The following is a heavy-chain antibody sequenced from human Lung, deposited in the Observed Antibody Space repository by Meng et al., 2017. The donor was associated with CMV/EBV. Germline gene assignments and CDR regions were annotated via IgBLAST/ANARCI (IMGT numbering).Heavy chain of an antibody. V-gene: IGHV1-2*06. J-gene: IGHJ5*02. CDR1: GYTFTGYY. CDR3: AHQAVAGTRGWFDP. CDR2: INPNSGGT. D-gene: IGHD6-19*01. Sequence: QGQGVQSGAEGKKPGASVKVSCKASGYTFTGYYMHWMRQAPGQGLEWMGRINPNSGGTNYAQKFQGRVTMTRDTSISTAYMELSRLRSDDTAVYYCAHQAVAGTRGWFDPWGQGTLVTVSS.